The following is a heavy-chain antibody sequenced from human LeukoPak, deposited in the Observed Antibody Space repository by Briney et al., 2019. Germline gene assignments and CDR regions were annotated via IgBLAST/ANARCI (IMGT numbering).Heavy chain of an antibody. CDR3: ASELVVVPAAMSVLGAFDI. CDR1: GFTFSSYS. CDR2: ISSSSSYI. J-gene: IGHJ3*02. V-gene: IGHV3-21*01. Sequence: GGSLRLSCAASGFTFSSYSMNWVRQAPGKGLEWVSSISSSSSYIYYADSVKGRFTISRDNAKNSLYLQMNSLRAEDTAVYYCASELVVVPAAMSVLGAFDIWGQGTMVTVSS. D-gene: IGHD2-2*01.